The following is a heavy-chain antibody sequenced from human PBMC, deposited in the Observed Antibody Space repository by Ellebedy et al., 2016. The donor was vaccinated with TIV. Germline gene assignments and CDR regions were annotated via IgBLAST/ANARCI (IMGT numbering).Heavy chain of an antibody. CDR1: GYTFTSYD. D-gene: IGHD3-22*01. J-gene: IGHJ4*02. CDR2: INPNSGGT. V-gene: IGHV1-2*02. CDR3: ARGREYYYDSSGYFDY. Sequence: ASVKVSXKASGYTFTSYDINWVRQAPGQGLEWMGWINPNSGGTNYAQKFQGRVTMTRDTSISTAYMELSRLRSDDTAVYYCARGREYYYDSSGYFDYWGQGTLVTVSS.